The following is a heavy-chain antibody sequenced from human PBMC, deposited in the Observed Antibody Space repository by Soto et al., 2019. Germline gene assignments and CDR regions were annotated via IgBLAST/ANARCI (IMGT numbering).Heavy chain of an antibody. D-gene: IGHD2-2*01. CDR1: GFTFSSYS. J-gene: IGHJ6*02. Sequence: GGSLRLSCAASGFTFSSYSMNWVRQAPGKGLEWVSSISSSSSYIYYADSVKGRFTISRDNAKNSLYLQMNSLRAEDTAVYYCARSLPRVVPAYYYYGMDVWGQGTTVTVSS. V-gene: IGHV3-21*01. CDR2: ISSSSSYI. CDR3: ARSLPRVVPAYYYYGMDV.